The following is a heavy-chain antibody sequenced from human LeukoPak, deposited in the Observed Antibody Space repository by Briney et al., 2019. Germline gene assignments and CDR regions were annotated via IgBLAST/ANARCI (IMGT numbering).Heavy chain of an antibody. V-gene: IGHV1-2*02. J-gene: IGHJ4*02. CDR3: ARGRGGATTGLDH. D-gene: IGHD1-26*01. CDR1: GYTFNGYY. CDR2: INSNSGAR. Sequence: ASVKVSCKASGYTFNGYYMHWVRQAPGQGLESMGWINSNSGARNYGQKFQGRVTMSRDTAINTAYMELTSLTSDDTSVYYCARGRGGATTGLDHWGQGTLVTVSS.